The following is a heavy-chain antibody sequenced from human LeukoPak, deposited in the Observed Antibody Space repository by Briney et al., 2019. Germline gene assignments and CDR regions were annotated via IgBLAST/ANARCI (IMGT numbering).Heavy chain of an antibody. J-gene: IGHJ3*02. Sequence: SETLSLTCIVSSGSINSDGYYWSWIRQPAGKGLEWISRVYSSGSANYSPSLNNRVSISIDTSKNQFSLRLNSVTAADTALYYCARVYRRNGLNFDGFDIWGQGTMVTVS. V-gene: IGHV4-61*02. CDR3: ARVYRRNGLNFDGFDI. CDR2: VYSSGSA. D-gene: IGHD5-24*01. CDR1: SGSINSDGYY.